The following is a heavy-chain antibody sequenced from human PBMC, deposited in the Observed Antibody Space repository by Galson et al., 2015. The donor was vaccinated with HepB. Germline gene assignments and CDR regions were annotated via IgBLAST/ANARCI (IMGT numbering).Heavy chain of an antibody. CDR3: ARELVVVTAYAFDY. V-gene: IGHV3-30*03. Sequence: SLRLSCAASGFTFSSYGMHWVRQAPGKGLEWVAVISYDGSNKYYADSVKGRFTISRDNSKNTLYLQMNSLRAEDTAVYYCARELVVVTAYAFDYWGQGTLVTVSS. CDR2: ISYDGSNK. CDR1: GFTFSSYG. D-gene: IGHD2-21*02. J-gene: IGHJ4*02.